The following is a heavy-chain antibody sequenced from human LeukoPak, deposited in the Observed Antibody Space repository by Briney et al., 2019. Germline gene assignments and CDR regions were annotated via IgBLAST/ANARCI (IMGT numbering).Heavy chain of an antibody. V-gene: IGHV3-33*06. CDR3: AKDAERGFDYSNSLQY. J-gene: IGHJ4*02. D-gene: IGHD4-11*01. Sequence: AGGSLRLSCAASGFTYSHYGMHWVRQALGKGLEWVAVIWSDGTEKYYGDAVKGRFTISRDNSINTLYLQMNSLTGEDTAVYYCAKDAERGFDYSNSLQYWGQGTLVTVSS. CDR1: GFTYSHYG. CDR2: IWSDGTEK.